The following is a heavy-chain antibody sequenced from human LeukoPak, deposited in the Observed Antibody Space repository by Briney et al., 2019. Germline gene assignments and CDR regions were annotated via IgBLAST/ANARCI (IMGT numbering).Heavy chain of an antibody. J-gene: IGHJ6*03. V-gene: IGHV3-23*01. CDR3: ARVSRTYYGSGNDMDV. D-gene: IGHD3-10*01. CDR1: GFTFSSYA. CDR2: ISDSDGNT. Sequence: GGSLRLSCAASGFTFSSYAMSWVRQAPGKGLEWVSAISDSDGNTYYADSVKGRFTISRDNAKNSVYLQMNSLRAEDTAVYYCARVSRTYYGSGNDMDVWGKGTTVTISS.